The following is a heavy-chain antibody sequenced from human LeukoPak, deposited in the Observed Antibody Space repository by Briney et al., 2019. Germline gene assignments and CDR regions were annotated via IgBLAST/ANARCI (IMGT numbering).Heavy chain of an antibody. CDR1: GGTFSSYA. V-gene: IGHV1-69*13. CDR2: IIPIFGTA. D-gene: IGHD5-18*01. CDR3: ARSQGDHCGYSYGSCYFDF. J-gene: IGHJ4*02. Sequence: SVKVSCKASGGTFSSYAISWVRQAPGQGLEWMGGIIPIFGTANYAQKFQGRVTITADESTSTAYMELSSLRAEDTAVYYCARSQGDHCGYSYGSCYFDFWGQGALVTVSS.